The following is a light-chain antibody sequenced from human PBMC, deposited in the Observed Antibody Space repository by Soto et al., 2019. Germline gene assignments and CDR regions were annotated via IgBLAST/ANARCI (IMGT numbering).Light chain of an antibody. CDR1: QSISTY. CDR2: DAS. J-gene: IGKJ3*01. CDR3: QQRNNLPPGFT. V-gene: IGKV3-11*01. Sequence: FMLTQSPATLSLSPGERATLSCRASQSISTYLAWYQQKPGQAPRLLIYDASNRATGIPARFSGSGSGTDFTRTISSLEPEDFAVYYCQQRNNLPPGFTFGHGTKVEIK.